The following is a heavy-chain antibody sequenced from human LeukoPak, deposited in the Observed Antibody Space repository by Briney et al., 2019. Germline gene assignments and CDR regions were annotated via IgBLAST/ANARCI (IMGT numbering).Heavy chain of an antibody. V-gene: IGHV4-34*01. Sequence: SETLSLTCAVYGGSFSGYYWSWIRQPPGKGLEWIGEINHSGSTNYNPSLKSRGTISVDTSKNQFSLKLSSVTAADTAVYYCARGRDSSSWYENWFDPWGQGTLVTVSS. J-gene: IGHJ5*02. CDR3: ARGRDSSSWYENWFDP. CDR1: GGSFSGYY. CDR2: INHSGST. D-gene: IGHD6-13*01.